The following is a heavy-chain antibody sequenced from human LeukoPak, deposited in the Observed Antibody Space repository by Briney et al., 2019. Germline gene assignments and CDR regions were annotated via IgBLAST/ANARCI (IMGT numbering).Heavy chain of an antibody. V-gene: IGHV3-30*18. CDR2: ISYDGSND. D-gene: IGHD1-1*01. Sequence: GRSLRLSCAASGFTFRSYGMHWVRQAPGKGLEWVAFISYDGSNDNYADSVKGRFTISRDNSKNTVDLQMNGLRTEDTAVYYSAKGNGAPNWFGSWGQGSLVTVSS. J-gene: IGHJ5*01. CDR3: AKGNGAPNWFGS. CDR1: GFTFRSYG.